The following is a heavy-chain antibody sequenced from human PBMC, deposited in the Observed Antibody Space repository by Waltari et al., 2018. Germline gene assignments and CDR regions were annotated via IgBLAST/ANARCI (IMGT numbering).Heavy chain of an antibody. CDR3: ARGSDYDILTGYLNWFDP. CDR2: IYYSGGT. V-gene: IGHV4-39*07. Sequence: QLQLQESGPGLVKPSETLSLTCTVSGGSISSSSFYWGWIRQPPGKGLEWIGSIYYSGGTYYNPALKSRVTISVDTSKNQFSLKLSSVTAADTAVYYCARGSDYDILTGYLNWFDPWGQGTLVTVSS. D-gene: IGHD3-9*01. J-gene: IGHJ5*02. CDR1: GGSISSSSFY.